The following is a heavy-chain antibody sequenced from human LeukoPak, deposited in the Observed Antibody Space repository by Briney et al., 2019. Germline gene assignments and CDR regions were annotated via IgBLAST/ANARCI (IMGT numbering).Heavy chain of an antibody. V-gene: IGHV1-18*01. D-gene: IGHD3-22*01. J-gene: IGHJ3*02. Sequence: ASVKVSCKASGYTFTSYGISWVRQAPGQGLEWMGWISAYNGNTNYAQKLQGRVTMTEDTSTDTAYMELSSLRSEDTAVYYCAANMIVVVLDAFDIWGQGTMVTVSS. CDR2: ISAYNGNT. CDR3: AANMIVVVLDAFDI. CDR1: GYTFTSYG.